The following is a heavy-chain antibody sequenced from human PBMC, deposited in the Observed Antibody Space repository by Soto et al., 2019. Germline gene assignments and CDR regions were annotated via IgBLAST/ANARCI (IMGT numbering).Heavy chain of an antibody. D-gene: IGHD3-16*01. CDR3: GRLGGLATISYYFDD. CDR2: INHSGST. Sequence: SETLSLTCAVYGGSFSGYYWSWIRQPPGKGLEWIGEINHSGSTNYNPSLKSRVTISVDTSKNQFSLKLRSVSAADTAVYYCGRLGGLATISYYFDDWGQGALVTVSS. CDR1: GGSFSGYY. J-gene: IGHJ4*02. V-gene: IGHV4-34*01.